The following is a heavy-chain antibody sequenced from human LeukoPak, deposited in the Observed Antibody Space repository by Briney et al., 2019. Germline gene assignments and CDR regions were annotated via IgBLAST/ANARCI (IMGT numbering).Heavy chain of an antibody. CDR3: ARHYCSGGSCYFYY. CDR1: GGSVSSGGYY. Sequence: SETLSLTCTVSGGSVSSGGYYWSWIRQPPGKGLEWIGYIYYSGSTNYNPSLKSRVTISVDTSKNQFSLKLSSVTAADTAVYYCARHYCSGGSCYFYYWGQGTLVTVSS. J-gene: IGHJ4*02. V-gene: IGHV4-61*08. CDR2: IYYSGST. D-gene: IGHD2-15*01.